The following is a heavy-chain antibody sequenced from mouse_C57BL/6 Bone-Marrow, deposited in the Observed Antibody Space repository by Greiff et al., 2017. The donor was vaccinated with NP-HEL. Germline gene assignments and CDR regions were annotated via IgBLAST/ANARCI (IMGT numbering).Heavy chain of an antibody. D-gene: IGHD2-2*01. Sequence: EVMLVESGGGLVKPGGSLKLSCAASGFTFSSYAMSWVRQTPEKRLEWVATISDGGSYTYYPDNVKGRFTISRDNAKNNLYLQMSHLKSEDTAMYYCARDKGMVTTDAMDYWGQGTSVTVSS. J-gene: IGHJ4*01. CDR2: ISDGGSYT. CDR1: GFTFSSYA. CDR3: ARDKGMVTTDAMDY. V-gene: IGHV5-4*01.